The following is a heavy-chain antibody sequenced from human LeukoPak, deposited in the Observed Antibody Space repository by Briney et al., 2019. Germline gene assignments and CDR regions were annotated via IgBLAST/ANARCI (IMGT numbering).Heavy chain of an antibody. D-gene: IGHD3-3*01. CDR1: GFTVSSNY. Sequence: GGSLRLSCAASGFTVSSNYMSWVRQAPGKGLEWVSSISSSSDYMYYADSVKGRFTISRDNAEKSLYLQMNSLRADDTAVYYCARDPWSNYYYDYWGQGTLVTVSS. CDR2: ISSSSDYM. J-gene: IGHJ4*02. CDR3: ARDPWSNYYYDY. V-gene: IGHV3-21*01.